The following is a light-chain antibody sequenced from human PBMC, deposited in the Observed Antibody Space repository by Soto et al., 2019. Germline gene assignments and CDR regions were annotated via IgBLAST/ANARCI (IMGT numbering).Light chain of an antibody. CDR3: QQYGSSPWT. Sequence: EMVLTQSPGTLSLSPGERATHSCRASQSVSSSYLAWYQQKPDQAPRLLIYGASSRSAGIPDRFSGSGSGTDFSLTSSRLEPPDLAVYYCQQYGSSPWTFGQGTKVEIK. CDR1: QSVSSSY. CDR2: GAS. J-gene: IGKJ1*01. V-gene: IGKV3-20*01.